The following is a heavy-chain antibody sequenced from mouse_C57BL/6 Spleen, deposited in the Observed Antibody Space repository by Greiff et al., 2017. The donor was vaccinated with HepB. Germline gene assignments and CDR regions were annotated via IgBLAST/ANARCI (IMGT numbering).Heavy chain of an antibody. D-gene: IGHD3-2*02. CDR3: ARESSGYVYAMDY. CDR1: GYTFTDYY. Sequence: VQLQQSGPVLVKPGASVKMSCKASGYTFTDYYMNWVKQSHGKSLEWIGVINPYNGGTSYNQKFKGKATLTVDKSTSTAYMELNSLTSEDSAVYYCARESSGYVYAMDYWGQGTSVTVSS. CDR2: INPYNGGT. V-gene: IGHV1-19*01. J-gene: IGHJ4*01.